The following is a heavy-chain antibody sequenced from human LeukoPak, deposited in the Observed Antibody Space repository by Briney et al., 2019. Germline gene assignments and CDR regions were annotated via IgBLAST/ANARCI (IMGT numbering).Heavy chain of an antibody. Sequence: GGSLRLSCAASGFTFSGYSMDWVRQAPGKGLEWVSYISSSSSTIYYADSVKGRFTISRDNAKNSLYLQMNSLRDEDTAVYYCASRLVTAGGWFDPWGQGTLVTVSS. CDR2: ISSSSSTI. J-gene: IGHJ5*02. D-gene: IGHD2-21*02. V-gene: IGHV3-48*02. CDR1: GFTFSGYS. CDR3: ASRLVTAGGWFDP.